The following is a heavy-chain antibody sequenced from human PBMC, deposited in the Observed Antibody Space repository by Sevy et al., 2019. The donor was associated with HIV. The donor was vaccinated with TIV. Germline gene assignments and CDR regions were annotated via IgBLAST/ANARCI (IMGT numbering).Heavy chain of an antibody. J-gene: IGHJ5*02. V-gene: IGHV4-34*01. D-gene: IGHD2-2*02. CDR3: ARGLSGIVVVAAAIRPGIRANWFDP. CDR1: GGSFSGYY. Sequence: SETLSLTCAVYGGSFSGYYWSWIRQPPGKGLEWIGEINHSGSTNYNPSLKSRVTISVETSTNQFSLKLSSVTAADTAVYYCARGLSGIVVVAAAIRPGIRANWFDPWGQGTLVTVSS. CDR2: INHSGST.